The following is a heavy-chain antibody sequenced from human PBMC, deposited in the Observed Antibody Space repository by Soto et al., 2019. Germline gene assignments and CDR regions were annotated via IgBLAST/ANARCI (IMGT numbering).Heavy chain of an antibody. CDR3: VRDANY. CDR1: GGSVSSGHYF. CDR2: IYNSGST. V-gene: IGHV4-61*01. Sequence: QVQLQESGPGLVKPSETLSLTCTVSGGSVSSGHYFWSWVRQPPGNGLEWIGYIYNSGSTNYNPSLGSRVTMSLDTSKNQFSLRLSSVTAADTALYYCVRDANYWGQGTLVTVSS. J-gene: IGHJ4*02.